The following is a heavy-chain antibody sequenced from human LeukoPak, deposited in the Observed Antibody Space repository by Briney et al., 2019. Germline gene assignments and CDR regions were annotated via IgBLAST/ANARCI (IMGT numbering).Heavy chain of an antibody. CDR3: AKDGVHSHGSSYFDY. D-gene: IGHD5-18*01. CDR1: GFTFSSYG. J-gene: IGHJ4*02. Sequence: GGSLRLSCAASGFTFSSYGMHWVRQAPGKGLEWVAVISYDGSNKYYADSVKGRFTISRDNSKNTLYLQMNSLRAEDTAVYYCAKDGVHSHGSSYFDYWGQGTLSPSPQ. CDR2: ISYDGSNK. V-gene: IGHV3-30*18.